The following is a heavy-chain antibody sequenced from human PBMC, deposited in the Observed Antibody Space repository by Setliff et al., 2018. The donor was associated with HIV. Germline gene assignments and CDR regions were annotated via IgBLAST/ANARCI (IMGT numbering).Heavy chain of an antibody. D-gene: IGHD5-12*01. CDR3: ASAGAWQRNALDI. CDR1: GYSFTNHY. Sequence: RASVKVSCKPSGYSFTNHYMHWVRQAPGQGLEWMGVINPTGGSTRNTQKFQGRVAMTRDTSTSTVYMELSSLRSEDTAVYYCASAGAWQRNALDIWGQGTMVTVS. V-gene: IGHV1-46*01. CDR2: INPTGGST. J-gene: IGHJ3*02.